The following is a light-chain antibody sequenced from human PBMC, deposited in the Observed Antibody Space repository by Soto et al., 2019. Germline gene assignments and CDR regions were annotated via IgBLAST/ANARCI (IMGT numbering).Light chain of an antibody. CDR3: QQRSKLPRT. J-gene: IGKJ4*01. CDR2: GAS. Sequence: EITLTQSPGTLSLSPGERATLSCRASQSVSDYLAWYQQKAGQPPRVLIYGASNRATDIPARFSGSGSGTDFTLTISRLEPEDSAVYYCQQRSKLPRTFGGGTRXEIK. V-gene: IGKV3-11*01. CDR1: QSVSDY.